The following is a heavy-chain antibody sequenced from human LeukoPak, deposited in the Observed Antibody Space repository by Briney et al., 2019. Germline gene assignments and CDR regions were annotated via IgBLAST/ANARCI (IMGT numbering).Heavy chain of an antibody. Sequence: ASVKVSCKASGYTFTGYYMHWVRQAPGQGLEWMGWISAYNDNTNYAQKLQGRVTMTTDTSTSTAYMELRSLRSDDTAVYYCAREYCSGGTCYSGDYWGQGTLVTVSS. J-gene: IGHJ4*02. D-gene: IGHD2-15*01. CDR1: GYTFTGYY. V-gene: IGHV1-18*04. CDR3: AREYCSGGTCYSGDY. CDR2: ISAYNDNT.